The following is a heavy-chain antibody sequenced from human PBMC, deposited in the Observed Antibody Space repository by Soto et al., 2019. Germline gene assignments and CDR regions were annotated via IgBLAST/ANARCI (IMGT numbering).Heavy chain of an antibody. CDR1: GYTFTSYA. Sequence: QVQLVQSGAEEKKPGASVKVSCKASGYTFTSYAMHCVRQAPAQRLEWMGWINAGNGNTKYSHKFQGRVTITRDTPASTAHMGLSSLRSEDTPVYYCARVAPAADPWGQGTLVTVSS. CDR3: ARVAPAADP. CDR2: INAGNGNT. V-gene: IGHV1-3*05. D-gene: IGHD2-2*01. J-gene: IGHJ5*02.